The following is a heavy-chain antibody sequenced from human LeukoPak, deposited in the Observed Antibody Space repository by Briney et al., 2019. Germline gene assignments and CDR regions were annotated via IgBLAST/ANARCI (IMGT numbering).Heavy chain of an antibody. CDR2: TNEDGSEK. V-gene: IGHV3-7*03. J-gene: IGHJ5*02. CDR3: TRGRLRS. CDR1: GFTFSSFA. Sequence: PGGSLRLSCAASGFTFSSFAMSWVRQGPGKGLEWVANTNEDGSEKYYVDSVKGRFTISRDNAKNSLYLEMNSLRVDDTAMYYCTRGRLRSWGQGTLVTVSS.